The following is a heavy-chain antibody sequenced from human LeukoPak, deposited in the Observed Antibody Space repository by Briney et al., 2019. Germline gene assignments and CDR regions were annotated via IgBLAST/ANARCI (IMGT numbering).Heavy chain of an antibody. CDR3: ARAGGSYYYFDY. Sequence: AASVSLSCKVSAGTFTSFAISWDRQPPGQGLEWRGRIITILAIANYAQKFQGRVTITADKSTSTAYMELSSLRSEDTAVYYCARAGGSYYYFDYWGQGTLVTVSS. D-gene: IGHD1-26*01. J-gene: IGHJ4*02. CDR2: IITILAIA. CDR1: AGTFTSFA. V-gene: IGHV1-69*04.